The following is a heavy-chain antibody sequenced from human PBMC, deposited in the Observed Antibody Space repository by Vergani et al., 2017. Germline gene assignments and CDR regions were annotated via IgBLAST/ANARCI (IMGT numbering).Heavy chain of an antibody. CDR1: NDSVSNTFYY. D-gene: IGHD3-9*01. Sequence: QVQLQESGPGLVKPSETLSLTCTVSNDSVSNTFYYWGWIRQTPGKGLEWIGSIYRTGRTHFNPSLKSRVTISVDTSNNHFSLRLNSLTAADTAVYYCARRSGIVYDIFSGTKYFFDFWGQGTLVTVSS. CDR3: ARRSGIVYDIFSGTKYFFDF. V-gene: IGHV4-39*07. J-gene: IGHJ4*02. CDR2: IYRTGRT.